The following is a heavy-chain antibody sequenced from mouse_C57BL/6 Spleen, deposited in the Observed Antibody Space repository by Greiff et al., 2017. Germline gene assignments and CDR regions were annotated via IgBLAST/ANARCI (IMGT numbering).Heavy chain of an antibody. CDR3: AREGHYYGSSLYAMDY. V-gene: IGHV1-61*01. CDR1: GYTFTSYW. Sequence: QVQLKQPGAELVRPGSSVKLSCKASGYTFTSYWMDWVKQRPGQGLEWIGNIYPSDSETHYNQKFKDKATLTVDKSSSTAYMQLSSLTSEDSAVYYCAREGHYYGSSLYAMDYWGQGTSVTVSS. D-gene: IGHD1-1*01. CDR2: IYPSDSET. J-gene: IGHJ4*01.